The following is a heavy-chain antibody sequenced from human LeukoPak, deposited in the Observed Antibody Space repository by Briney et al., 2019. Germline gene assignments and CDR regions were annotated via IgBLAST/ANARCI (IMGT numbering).Heavy chain of an antibody. Sequence: SETLSLTLGFSGGSVISIRYFWGWIRHPPGKGLPWIGSIYYSGSAYYNPSLQGRVAISVDTSRNQFSLKLTSVTAADTAAYYCARRPSWPSTSAFDIWGRGTMVTVSP. J-gene: IGHJ3*02. CDR3: ARRPSWPSTSAFDI. CDR1: GGSVISIRYF. D-gene: IGHD2-2*01. V-gene: IGHV4-39*01. CDR2: IYYSGSA.